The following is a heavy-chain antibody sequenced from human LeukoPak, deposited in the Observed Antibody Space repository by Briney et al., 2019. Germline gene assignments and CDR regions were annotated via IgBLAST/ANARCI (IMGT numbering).Heavy chain of an antibody. CDR3: ARHRFGHLFDY. V-gene: IGHV4-59*01. CDR2: VYHTGHT. D-gene: IGHD3-16*01. CDR1: GGSISSYY. J-gene: IGHJ4*02. Sequence: SETLSLTCTVSGGSISSYYWSWIRQPPGKGLEWIGYVYHTGHTHYSPSLKSRVTVSLDTSRNQVSLILSSVTAADTAVYYCARHRFGHLFDYWGQGTLVFVPS.